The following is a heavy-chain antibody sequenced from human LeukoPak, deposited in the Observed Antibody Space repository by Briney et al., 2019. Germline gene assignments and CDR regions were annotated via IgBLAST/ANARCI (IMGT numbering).Heavy chain of an antibody. J-gene: IGHJ5*02. CDR3: ANWGSGT. CDR2: ISWNSGNI. CDR1: GFTFDDYA. V-gene: IGHV3-9*01. Sequence: GGSLRLSCAASGFTFDDYAMHWVRQAPGKGLEWVSGISWNSGNIGYAGSVKGRFTISRDNAKNSLYLQMNSLRAEDTAFYYCANWGSGTWGQGTLVTVSS. D-gene: IGHD6-19*01.